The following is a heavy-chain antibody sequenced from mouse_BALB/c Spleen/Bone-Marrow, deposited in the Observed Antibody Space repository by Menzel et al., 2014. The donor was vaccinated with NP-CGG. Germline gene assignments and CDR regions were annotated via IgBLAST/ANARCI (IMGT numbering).Heavy chain of an antibody. Sequence: VQLQQSGAELAKPGASVKMSCKASGYTFTSYWMHWVKQRPGQGLEWIGYINPSTGYTEYNQKFKDKATLTADKSYSAAYMQLSSLTSEDSAVYYCAREGYDAWFDYWGQGTLVTVSA. J-gene: IGHJ3*01. CDR2: INPSTGYT. CDR1: GYTFTSYW. D-gene: IGHD2-14*01. CDR3: AREGYDAWFDY. V-gene: IGHV1-7*01.